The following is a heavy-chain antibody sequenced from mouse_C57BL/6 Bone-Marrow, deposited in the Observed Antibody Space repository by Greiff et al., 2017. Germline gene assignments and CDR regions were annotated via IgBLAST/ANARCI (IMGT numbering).Heavy chain of an antibody. J-gene: IGHJ2*01. V-gene: IGHV1-55*01. CDR2: IYPTSGGT. D-gene: IGHD4-1*02. CDR3: ARSGQLGRRFDY. Sequence: QVQLQQPGAELVKPGASVKMSCKASGYTFTSYWITWVKQRPGQGLEWIGDIYPTSGGTNYNEKFKSKAILTVDTSSNTAYMQLSSLTSEDSAVFYCARSGQLGRRFDYRGRGNALTVTA. CDR1: GYTFTSYW.